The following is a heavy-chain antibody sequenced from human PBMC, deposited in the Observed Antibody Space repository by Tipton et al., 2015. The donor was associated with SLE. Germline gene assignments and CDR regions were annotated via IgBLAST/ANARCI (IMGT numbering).Heavy chain of an antibody. D-gene: IGHD1-26*01. CDR2: IYDRGST. J-gene: IGHJ4*02. CDR1: GGSVSSPIDY. CDR3: ARGRLGDSQHHFDY. Sequence: TLSLTCTVSGGSVSSPIDYWSWIRQSPGKGLEWIGSIYDRGSTNYNPSLKSRVTISVDTSKNQVSLRLTSVTAADTAVYTCARGRLGDSQHHFDYWGQGTLVTVSS. V-gene: IGHV4-61*01.